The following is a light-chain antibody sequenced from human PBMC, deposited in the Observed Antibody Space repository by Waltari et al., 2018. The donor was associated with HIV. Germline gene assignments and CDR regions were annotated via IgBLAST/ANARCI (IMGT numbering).Light chain of an antibody. Sequence: QSALTQPPSASGSPGQSVTISCTGTSSDGGGYNYASWYQQHPGKAPKLMIYEVTKRPSGVPDRFSGSKSGNTASLTVSGLQAEDEADYYCSSYAGSSNLRVFGGGTKLTVL. CDR1: SSDGGGYNY. CDR2: EVT. J-gene: IGLJ2*01. V-gene: IGLV2-8*01. CDR3: SSYAGSSNLRV.